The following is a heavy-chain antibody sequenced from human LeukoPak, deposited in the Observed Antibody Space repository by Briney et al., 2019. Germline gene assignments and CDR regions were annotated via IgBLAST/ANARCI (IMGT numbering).Heavy chain of an antibody. CDR1: GGSFSGYY. CDR2: IYYSGST. V-gene: IGHV4-34*01. D-gene: IGHD3-22*01. Sequence: SETLSLTCAVYGGSFSGYYWSWIRQPPGKGLEWIGYIYYSGSTYYNPSLKSRVTISVDTSKNQFSLKLSSVTAADTAVYYCARGDSSSSNWFDPWGQGTLVTVSS. CDR3: ARGDSSSSNWFDP. J-gene: IGHJ5*02.